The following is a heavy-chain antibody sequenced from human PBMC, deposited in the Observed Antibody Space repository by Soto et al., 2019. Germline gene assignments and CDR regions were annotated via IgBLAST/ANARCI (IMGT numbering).Heavy chain of an antibody. Sequence: EVQLLESGGDLVQPGGSLRLSCAASGFTFSNYAMSWVRQAPGKGLEWVSSISVSGGTYYADSVKGRFTISRDNSKHTLYLQMDSLRAEDTAVYYCAKDRGPRRYFDLWGRGTLVTVSS. V-gene: IGHV3-23*01. J-gene: IGHJ2*01. CDR3: AKDRGPRRYFDL. CDR1: GFTFSNYA. CDR2: ISVSGGT.